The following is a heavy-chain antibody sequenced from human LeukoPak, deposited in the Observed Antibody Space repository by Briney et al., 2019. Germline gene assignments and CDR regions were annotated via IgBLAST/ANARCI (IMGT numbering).Heavy chain of an antibody. D-gene: IGHD3-22*01. V-gene: IGHV1-18*01. CDR3: ARDSITMIVVVNPPFDY. CDR1: GYTFTSYG. J-gene: IGHJ4*02. Sequence: GASVKVSCKASGYTFTSYGISWVRQAPGQGLEWMGWISAYNGNTNYAQKLQGRVTMTTDTSTSTAYMELRSLRSDDTAVYYCARDSITMIVVVNPPFDYWGQGTLVTVSS. CDR2: ISAYNGNT.